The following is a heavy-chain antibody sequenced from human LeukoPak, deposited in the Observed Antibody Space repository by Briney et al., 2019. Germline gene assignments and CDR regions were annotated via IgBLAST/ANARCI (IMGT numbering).Heavy chain of an antibody. V-gene: IGHV1-69*13. CDR2: IIPIFGTA. CDR1: GGTFSSYA. D-gene: IGHD3-10*01. Sequence: SVKVSCKASGGTFSSYAISWVRQAPGQGLEWMGGIIPIFGTANYAQKFQGRVTITADESTSTAYMELSSLRSEDTAVYYCARDQFGGYWFDPWGQGTLVTVSS. J-gene: IGHJ5*02. CDR3: ARDQFGGYWFDP.